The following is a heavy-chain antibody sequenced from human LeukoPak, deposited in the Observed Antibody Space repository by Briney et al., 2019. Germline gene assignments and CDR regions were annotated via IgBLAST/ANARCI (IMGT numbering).Heavy chain of an antibody. CDR1: GGSINSGDYY. Sequence: PSQTLSLTCTVSGGSINSGDYYWSWIRQPPGKGLEWIGYIYYSGSTYYNPSLKSRVTMSVDTSKTQFSLILSSITAADTAVYYCARGSHYNSGWHLDHWGQGTLVTVSS. CDR3: ARGSHYNSGWHLDH. D-gene: IGHD6-19*01. V-gene: IGHV4-30-4*01. J-gene: IGHJ4*02. CDR2: IYYSGST.